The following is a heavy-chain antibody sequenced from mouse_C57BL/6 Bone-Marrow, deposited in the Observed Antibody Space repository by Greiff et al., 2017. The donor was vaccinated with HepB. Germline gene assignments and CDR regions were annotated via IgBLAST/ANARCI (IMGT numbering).Heavy chain of an antibody. CDR2: ISNGGGST. CDR3: ARAPCTVANFDY. D-gene: IGHD1-1*01. Sequence: EVKLMESGGGLVQPGGSLKLSCAASGFTFSDYYMYWVRQTPEKRLEWVAYISNGGGSTYYPDTVKGRFTISRDNAKNTLYLQMSRLKSEDTAMYYCARAPCTVANFDYWGQGTTLTVSS. J-gene: IGHJ2*01. CDR1: GFTFSDYY. V-gene: IGHV5-12*01.